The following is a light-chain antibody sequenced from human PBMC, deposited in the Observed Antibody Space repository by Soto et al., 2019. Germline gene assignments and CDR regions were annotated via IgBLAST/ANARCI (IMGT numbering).Light chain of an antibody. V-gene: IGKV1-39*01. J-gene: IGKJ5*01. Sequence: GDRVTITCRASEDISNYLNWYHQKPGKAPKLLIYAASSLQSGVPSRFIGSGSGTEFTLTISSLQPEDFATYFCQQSYYTPPITFGQGTRLEIK. CDR2: AAS. CDR3: QQSYYTPPIT. CDR1: EDISNY.